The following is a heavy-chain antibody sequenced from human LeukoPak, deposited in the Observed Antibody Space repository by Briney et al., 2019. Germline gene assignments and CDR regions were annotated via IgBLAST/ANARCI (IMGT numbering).Heavy chain of an antibody. Sequence: PGGSLRLSCAASGFTFSSYAMSWVRQAPGKGLEWVSVISGLGGSTYYADSVKGRFAISRDNSKNTLWLQMNSLRADDTAIYYCARDVEARISAAGIFDYWGQGSLVTVSS. CDR2: ISGLGGST. CDR3: ARDVEARISAAGIFDY. J-gene: IGHJ4*02. D-gene: IGHD6-6*01. CDR1: GFTFSSYA. V-gene: IGHV3-23*01.